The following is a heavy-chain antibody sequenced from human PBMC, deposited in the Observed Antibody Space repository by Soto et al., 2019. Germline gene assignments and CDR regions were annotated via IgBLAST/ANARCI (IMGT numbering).Heavy chain of an antibody. CDR1: GYSFTSYW. CDR3: ARNYYDSSGPSYNWFDP. J-gene: IGHJ5*02. Sequence: PGESLKISCKGSGYSFTSYWIGWVRQMPGKGLEWMGIIYPGDSDTRYSPSFQGQVTISADKSISTAYLQWSSLKASDTAMYYCARNYYDSSGPSYNWFDPWGQGTLVTVSS. CDR2: IYPGDSDT. V-gene: IGHV5-51*01. D-gene: IGHD3-22*01.